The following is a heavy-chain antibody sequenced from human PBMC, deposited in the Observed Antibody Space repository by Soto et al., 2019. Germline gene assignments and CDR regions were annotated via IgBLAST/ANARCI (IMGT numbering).Heavy chain of an antibody. J-gene: IGHJ3*02. CDR3: ARKCCSGGSCYYAFDI. V-gene: IGHV5-10-1*01. CDR1: GYSFTSYW. D-gene: IGHD2-15*01. Sequence: GESLKLSCKGSGYSFTSYWISWVRQMPGKGLEWMGRIDPSDSYTNYSPSFQGHVTISADKSISTAYLQWSSLKASDTAMYYCARKCCSGGSCYYAFDIWGQGTMVTVSS. CDR2: IDPSDSYT.